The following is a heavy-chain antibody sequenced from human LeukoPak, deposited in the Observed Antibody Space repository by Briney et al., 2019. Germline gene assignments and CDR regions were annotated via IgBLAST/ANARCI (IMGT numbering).Heavy chain of an antibody. V-gene: IGHV3-74*01. Sequence: GGSLRLSCAASGFTFSSYWMHWVRQAPGKGLVWVSRINSYWSSTSYADSVKGRFTISRDNAKNSLYLQMNSLRVEDTAIYYCARDPYNGAYSEGYYYYYMDVWGKGTTVTVSS. CDR2: INSYWSST. J-gene: IGHJ6*03. CDR3: ARDPYNGAYSEGYYYYYMDV. D-gene: IGHD1-1*01. CDR1: GFTFSSYW.